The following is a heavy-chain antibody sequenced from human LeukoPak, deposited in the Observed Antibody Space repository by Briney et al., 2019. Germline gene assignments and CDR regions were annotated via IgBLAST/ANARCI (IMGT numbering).Heavy chain of an antibody. J-gene: IGHJ4*02. CDR2: ISSSSSYI. CDR3: ARDRGIAAAGRSNYFDY. D-gene: IGHD6-13*01. CDR1: GFTFSSYS. V-gene: IGHV3-21*01. Sequence: PGGSLRLSCAASGFTFSSYSMNWVRQAPGKGLEWVSSISSSSSYIYYADSVKGRFTIPRDNAKNSLYLQMNSLRAEDTAVYYCARDRGIAAAGRSNYFDYWGQGTLVTVSS.